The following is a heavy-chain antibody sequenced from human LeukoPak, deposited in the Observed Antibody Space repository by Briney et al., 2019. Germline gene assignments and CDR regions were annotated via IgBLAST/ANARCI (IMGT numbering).Heavy chain of an antibody. D-gene: IGHD6-13*01. CDR2: IWYDGSNK. CDR3: AREATAAGTKLYYYYYMDV. Sequence: GRSLRLSCAASGFTFSSYGMHWVRQAPGKGPEWVAVIWYDGSNKYYADSVKGRFTISRDNSKNTLYLQMNSLRAEDTAVYYCAREATAAGTKLYYYYYMDVWGKGTTVTVSS. V-gene: IGHV3-33*01. J-gene: IGHJ6*03. CDR1: GFTFSSYG.